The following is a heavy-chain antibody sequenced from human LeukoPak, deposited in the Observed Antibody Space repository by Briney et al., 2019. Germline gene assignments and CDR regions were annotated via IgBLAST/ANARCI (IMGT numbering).Heavy chain of an antibody. J-gene: IGHJ3*02. CDR3: ARVKEASAFDI. D-gene: IGHD5-12*01. V-gene: IGHV3-21*01. CDR1: GFTFSSYS. Sequence: GGSLRLSCAASGFTFSSYSMTWVRQAPGKWLECVSSIRSSSSYKYYADSVKGRFTISRDNAKNSLFLQMNSLRAEDTAVYYCARVKEASAFDIWGQGTMVTVSS. CDR2: IRSSSSYK.